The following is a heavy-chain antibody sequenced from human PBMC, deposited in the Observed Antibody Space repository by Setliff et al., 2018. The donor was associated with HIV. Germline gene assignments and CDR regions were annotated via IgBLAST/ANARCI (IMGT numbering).Heavy chain of an antibody. Sequence: SETLSLTCTVSGDSITRGSYYWGWIRQPAGKGLEWIGYIYTSGSTNYNPSLKSRVTISVDTSENQFSLKLTSVTAADTAMYFCARDATSEGYMDVWGKGTTVTVSS. CDR1: GDSITRGSYY. J-gene: IGHJ6*03. V-gene: IGHV4-61*09. CDR2: IYTSGST. CDR3: ARDATSEGYMDV.